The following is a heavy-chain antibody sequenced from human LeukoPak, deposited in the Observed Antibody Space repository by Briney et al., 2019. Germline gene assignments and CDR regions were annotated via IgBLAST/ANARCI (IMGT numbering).Heavy chain of an antibody. V-gene: IGHV4-34*01. J-gene: IGHJ5*02. CDR1: GGSFSGYY. CDR3: ARGRLYSNYYWFDP. Sequence: SETLSLTCAVYGGSFSGYYWSWIRQPPGKGLEWIGEINHSGSTNYNPSLKSRVTISVDTSKNQFSLKLSSVTAADTAVYYCARGRLYSNYYWFDPWGQGTLVTVSS. CDR2: INHSGST. D-gene: IGHD4-11*01.